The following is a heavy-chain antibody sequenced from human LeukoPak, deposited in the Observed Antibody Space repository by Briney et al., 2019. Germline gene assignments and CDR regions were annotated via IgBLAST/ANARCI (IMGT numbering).Heavy chain of an antibody. CDR3: AREGNWCSSTIGDRIDY. V-gene: IGHV1-2*02. CDR2: INPNSGGT. J-gene: IGHJ4*02. CDR1: GYTFTGYY. D-gene: IGHD2-2*01. Sequence: ASVKVSCKASGYTFTGYYMHWVRQAPGQGLEWMGWINPNSGGTNYAQKFQGRVTMTRDTSISTAYMELSRLRSDDTAVYYCAREGNWCSSTIGDRIDYWGQGTLVTVSS.